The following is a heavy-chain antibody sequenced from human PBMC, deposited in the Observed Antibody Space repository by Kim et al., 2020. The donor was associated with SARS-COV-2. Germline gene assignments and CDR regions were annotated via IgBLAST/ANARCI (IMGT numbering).Heavy chain of an antibody. D-gene: IGHD3-3*01. CDR2: SYYSGST. V-gene: IGHV4-59*13. Sequence: SETLSLTCTVSGGSISSYYWSWIRQRPAQGLEWIGYSYYSGSTNYNPTLKRRVTISVDTSKNQFSLKLSSVTAADTAVYYCACSIWSGDRYYYYYGLDVWGQGTTVTVSS. J-gene: IGHJ6*02. CDR3: ACSIWSGDRYYYYYGLDV. CDR1: GGSISSYY.